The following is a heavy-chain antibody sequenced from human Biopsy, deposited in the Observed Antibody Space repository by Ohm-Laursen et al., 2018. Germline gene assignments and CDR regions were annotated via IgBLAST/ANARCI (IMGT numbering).Heavy chain of an antibody. CDR1: GESSSGYF. CDR3: ARGSGYFKLDV. J-gene: IGHJ6*02. D-gene: IGHD5-12*01. V-gene: IGHV4-34*04. CDR2: INQSGST. Sequence: SETLSLTCAVNGESSSGYFWNWIRQPPGKGLEWIGEINQSGSTKNNPSLKRRATLSADSSNSQFSLRLTSVTAADTAIYYCARGSGYFKLDVWGQGTTVTVSS.